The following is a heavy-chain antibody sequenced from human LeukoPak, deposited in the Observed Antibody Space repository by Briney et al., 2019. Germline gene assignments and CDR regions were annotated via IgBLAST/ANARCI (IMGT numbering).Heavy chain of an antibody. CDR3: TTDLGYYDSSGYSFDAFDI. CDR1: GFTFSNAW. V-gene: IGHV3-15*01. CDR2: IKSKTDGGTT. D-gene: IGHD3-22*01. J-gene: IGHJ3*02. Sequence: SGGSLRLSCAASGFTFSNAWMSWVRQAPGKGLEWVGRIKSKTDGGTTDYAAPVKGRFTISRDDSKNTLYLQMNSLKTEDTAVYYCTTDLGYYDSSGYSFDAFDIWGQGTMVTVSS.